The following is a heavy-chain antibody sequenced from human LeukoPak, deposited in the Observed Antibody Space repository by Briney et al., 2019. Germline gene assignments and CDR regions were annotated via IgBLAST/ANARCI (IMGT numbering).Heavy chain of an antibody. D-gene: IGHD3-22*01. V-gene: IGHV3-7*03. CDR2: IKQDGSGE. CDR1: GFTFSHDW. Sequence: GGSLRLSCAASGFTFSHDWMSWVRQAPGKGLEWVASIKQDGSGEHYVDSVKGRFTISRDNAKNSLYLQMNSLRAEDTAVYYCAKAPTYYYDSSGYWGQGTLVTVSS. CDR3: AKAPTYYYDSSGY. J-gene: IGHJ4*02.